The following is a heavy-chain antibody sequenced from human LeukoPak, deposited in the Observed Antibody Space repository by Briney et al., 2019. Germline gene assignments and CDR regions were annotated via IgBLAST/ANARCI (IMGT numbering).Heavy chain of an antibody. D-gene: IGHD2-15*01. J-gene: IGHJ4*02. CDR1: ALTISDHY. V-gene: IGHV3-72*01. Sequence: GGSRRLSCAAFALTISDHYMDWVRQAPGKGLEWVGRTSNKAESYTTYYAASVKGRFTISRDDSKNLWSLQMKSLKAEDTAVYYCTRHYFSDWGQGTLVTVSS. CDR3: TRHYFSD. CDR2: TSNKAESYTT.